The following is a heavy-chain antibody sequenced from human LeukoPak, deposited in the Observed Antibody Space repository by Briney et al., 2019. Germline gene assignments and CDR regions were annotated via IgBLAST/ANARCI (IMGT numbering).Heavy chain of an antibody. V-gene: IGHV4-34*01. Sequence: SETLSLTCAVYGGSFNDYSWTWIRQPPGKGLEWIGEINHGGSTNYSLSLKSRVSISVDTSKSQFSLKLSSVTAADTAVYYCARDVPYIVVVPAATRNYAFDIWGQGTMVTVSS. D-gene: IGHD2-2*01. CDR2: INHGGST. CDR3: ARDVPYIVVVPAATRNYAFDI. J-gene: IGHJ3*02. CDR1: GGSFNDYS.